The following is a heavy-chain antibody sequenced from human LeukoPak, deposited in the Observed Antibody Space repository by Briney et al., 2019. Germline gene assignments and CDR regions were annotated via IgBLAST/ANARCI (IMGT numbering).Heavy chain of an antibody. J-gene: IGHJ4*02. CDR2: INSAGSST. CDR3: ARSLGGSFDY. Sequence: GGSLRLSCAASGFTFSTYWMHWVRQAPGXGLVWVSRINSAGSSTSYADSVKGRFTISRDNAKNTLFLQMNSLRAEDTAVYYCARSLGGSFDYWGQGTLVTVSS. CDR1: GFTFSTYW. D-gene: IGHD1-26*01. V-gene: IGHV3-74*01.